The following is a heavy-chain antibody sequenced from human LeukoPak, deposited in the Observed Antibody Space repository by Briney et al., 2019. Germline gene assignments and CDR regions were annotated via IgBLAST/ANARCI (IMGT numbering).Heavy chain of an antibody. CDR1: GGTFSSYA. J-gene: IGHJ3*02. CDR3: ASSPTGYDYVWGSYRYYDAFDI. V-gene: IGHV1-69*01. CDR2: IIPIFGTA. Sequence: SVKVSCKASGGTFSSYAISWVRQAPGQGLEWMGGIIPIFGTANYAQKFQGRVTITADESTSTACMELSSLRSEDTAVYYCASSPTGYDYVWGSYRYYDAFDIWGQGTMVTVSS. D-gene: IGHD3-16*02.